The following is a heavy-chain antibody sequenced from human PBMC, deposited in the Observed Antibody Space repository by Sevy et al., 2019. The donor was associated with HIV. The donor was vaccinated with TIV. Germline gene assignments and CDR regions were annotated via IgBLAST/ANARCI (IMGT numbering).Heavy chain of an antibody. D-gene: IGHD2-2*01. Sequence: SENLSLTCTVSGGSISSYYWSWIRQPPGKGLEWIGYIYYSGSTNYNPSLKSRVTISVDTSKNQFSLKLSSVTAADTAVYYCARGAARYCSSTSCYDFDYWGQGTLVTVSS. CDR1: GGSISSYY. V-gene: IGHV4-59*01. J-gene: IGHJ4*02. CDR3: ARGAARYCSSTSCYDFDY. CDR2: IYYSGST.